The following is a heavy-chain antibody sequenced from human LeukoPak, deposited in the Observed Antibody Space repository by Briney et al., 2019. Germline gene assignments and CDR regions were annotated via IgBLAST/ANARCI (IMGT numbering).Heavy chain of an antibody. D-gene: IGHD3-3*01. CDR2: ISYDGSTK. J-gene: IGHJ3*02. CDR1: GFTFSSYA. V-gene: IGHV3-30*04. CDR3: ARAMETVFDAFDI. Sequence: GGSLRLSCVASGFTFSSYAMHWVRQAPGKGLEWVAVISYDGSTKYYADSVKGRFTISRDNSKNTLYLQMNSLRAEDTAVYYCARAMETVFDAFDIWGQGTMVTVSS.